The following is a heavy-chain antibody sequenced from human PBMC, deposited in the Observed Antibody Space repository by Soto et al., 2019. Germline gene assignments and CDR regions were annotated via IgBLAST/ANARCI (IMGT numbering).Heavy chain of an antibody. Sequence: VPLVESGVGVVQPGRSLRLSCAASGFTFNTHAMHWVRQAPGKGLVWVAIIWDDGSNNYYCDSVKGRFTISRDKSKNTLYLQMNSVRAEDTAVYYCASDSAGRGATLDYWGQGTLITVSS. CDR1: GFTFNTHA. V-gene: IGHV3-33*01. CDR2: IWDDGSNN. D-gene: IGHD3-10*01. CDR3: ASDSAGRGATLDY. J-gene: IGHJ4*02.